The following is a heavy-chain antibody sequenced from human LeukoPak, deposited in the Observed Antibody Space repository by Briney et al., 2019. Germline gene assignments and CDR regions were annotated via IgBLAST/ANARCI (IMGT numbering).Heavy chain of an antibody. V-gene: IGHV3-13*01. D-gene: IGHD2-15*01. J-gene: IGHJ6*04. CDR3: ARGRGGGQMDV. Sequence: GGALRLSCAASGFTFPTYDMHWVRQAAGKGRNWVASIGTTGETYYPGSVNGRFTLSSESAENSLDLQMNSLSAGDTAVYCCARGRGGGQMDVWGKGTTVTISS. CDR2: IGTTGET. CDR1: GFTFPTYD.